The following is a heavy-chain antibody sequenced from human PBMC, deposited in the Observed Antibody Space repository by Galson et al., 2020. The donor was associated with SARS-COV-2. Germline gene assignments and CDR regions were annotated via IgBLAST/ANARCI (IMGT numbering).Heavy chain of an antibody. J-gene: IGHJ3*02. D-gene: IGHD3-9*01. CDR1: GYTFTSYG. CDR3: ARAQTYYDILTGYYPLDAFDI. Sequence: ASVKVSCKASGYTFTSYGISWVRQAPGQGPEWMGWISPYNGKTNYAQKVQGRVTMTTDTYTTTAYMELRSLRFDDTAVYYCARAQTYYDILTGYYPLDAFDIWGQGTMVTVSS. V-gene: IGHV1-18*04. CDR2: ISPYNGKT.